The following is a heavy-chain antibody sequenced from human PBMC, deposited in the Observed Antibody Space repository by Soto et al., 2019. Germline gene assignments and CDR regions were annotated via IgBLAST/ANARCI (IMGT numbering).Heavy chain of an antibody. CDR3: ARGLRSRGKKIRPYYYYMDV. V-gene: IGHV1-8*01. CDR1: GYTFTSYD. D-gene: IGHD2-21*02. Sequence: VASVKVSRKASGYTFTSYDINWVRQATGQVLEWMGWMNPNSGNTGYAQKFQGRVTMTRNTSISTAYMELSSLRSEDTAVYYCARGLRSRGKKIRPYYYYMDVWGKGHTVTVSS. J-gene: IGHJ6*03. CDR2: MNPNSGNT.